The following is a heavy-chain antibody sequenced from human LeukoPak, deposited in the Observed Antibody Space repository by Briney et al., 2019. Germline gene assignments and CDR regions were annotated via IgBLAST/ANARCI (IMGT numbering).Heavy chain of an antibody. CDR1: GYHFTSYW. J-gene: IGHJ4*02. CDR2: IDPSDSYT. Sequence: GGSLEISCQGSGYHFTSYWISWVRQLPGKGREWMGRIDPSDSYTNYSPSFQGHVTISADKSISTAYLQWSSLKASDTAMYYCARRLGYCSGGSCLIDYWGQGTLVTVSS. D-gene: IGHD2-15*01. CDR3: ARRLGYCSGGSCLIDY. V-gene: IGHV5-10-1*01.